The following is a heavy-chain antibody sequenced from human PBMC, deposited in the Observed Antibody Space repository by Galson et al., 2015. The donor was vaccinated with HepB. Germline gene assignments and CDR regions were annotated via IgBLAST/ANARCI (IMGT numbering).Heavy chain of an antibody. J-gene: IGHJ5*02. Sequence: SLRLSCAASGFTFSTYGMHWVRQTPGKGLEWVAVIASDGSVKYYADSVNGRFTISRDNSRNTLYLQMHSLRTEDTALYYCAKDGLRGSSWSTGWFDPWGQGTLVTVSS. CDR2: IASDGSVK. CDR3: AKDGLRGSSWSTGWFDP. V-gene: IGHV3-30*18. D-gene: IGHD6-13*01. CDR1: GFTFSTYG.